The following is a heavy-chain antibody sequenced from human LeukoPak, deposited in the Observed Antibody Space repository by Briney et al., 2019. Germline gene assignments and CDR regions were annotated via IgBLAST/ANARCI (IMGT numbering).Heavy chain of an antibody. Sequence: ASVKVSCKASGYIFTNYGVSWVRQAPGQGLEWMGWISGDNGNTNYAQKLLGRVTLTTDTSTSTAYKELRSLRSDDTAVYYCARDRVDSGYDFDYWGQGTLVTVSS. V-gene: IGHV1-18*01. CDR2: ISGDNGNT. D-gene: IGHD5-12*01. CDR3: ARDRVDSGYDFDY. J-gene: IGHJ4*02. CDR1: GYIFTNYG.